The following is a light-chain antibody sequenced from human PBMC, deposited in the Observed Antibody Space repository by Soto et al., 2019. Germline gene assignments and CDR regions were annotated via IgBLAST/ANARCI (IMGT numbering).Light chain of an antibody. V-gene: IGLV1-44*01. CDR3: AAWDDSLNAYV. CDR2: SNN. J-gene: IGLJ1*01. CDR1: SSNIGSNT. Sequence: QSVLTQPPSASGTPGQRVIISCSGSSSNIGSNTVNWYRQLPGTAPKLLIYSNNQRPSGVPDRFSGSKSGTSASLAISGLQSEDEADYSCAAWDDSLNAYVFGTGTKVTVL.